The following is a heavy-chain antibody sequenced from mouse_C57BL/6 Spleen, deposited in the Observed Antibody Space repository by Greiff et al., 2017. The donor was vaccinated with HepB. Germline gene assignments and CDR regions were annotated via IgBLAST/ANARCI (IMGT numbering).Heavy chain of an antibody. CDR3: TREDWVYAMDY. J-gene: IGHJ4*01. CDR1: GFTFSSYA. CDR2: ISSGGDYI. Sequence: EVMLVESGEGLVKPGGSLKLSCAASGFTFSSYAMSWVRQTPEKRLEWVAYISSGGDYIYYADTVKGRFTISRDNARNTLYLQMSSLKSEDTAMYYCTREDWVYAMDYWGQGTSVTVSS. V-gene: IGHV5-9-1*02.